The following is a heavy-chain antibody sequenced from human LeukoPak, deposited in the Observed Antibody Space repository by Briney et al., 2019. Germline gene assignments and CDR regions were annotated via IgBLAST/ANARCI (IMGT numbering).Heavy chain of an antibody. CDR2: IYHSGST. J-gene: IGHJ4*02. V-gene: IGHV4-30-2*01. CDR3: GRDSATPFDY. D-gene: IGHD5-24*01. CDR1: GGSISSGGYY. Sequence: SQTLSLTCTVSGGSISSGGYYWSWIRQPPGKGLEWIGYIYHSGSTYYNPSLKSRVTISVDRSKNQFSLKLSSVTAADTAAYYCGRDSATPFDYWGQGILVTVSS.